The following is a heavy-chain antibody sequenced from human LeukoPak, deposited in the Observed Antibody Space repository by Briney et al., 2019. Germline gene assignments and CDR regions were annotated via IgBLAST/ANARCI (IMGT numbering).Heavy chain of an antibody. CDR1: GFTFSSYE. CDR2: MSSSGSTI. CDR3: AREIEDYYYYYYMDV. J-gene: IGHJ6*03. V-gene: IGHV3-48*03. D-gene: IGHD2-21*01. Sequence: GGSLRLSCAASGFTFSSYEMNWFRQAPGKGLEWGSYMSSSGSTIYYADSAKGRFTISRDNSKNSLYLQMNSLRAEDTAVYSCAREIEDYYYYYYMDVWGKGTTVTVSS.